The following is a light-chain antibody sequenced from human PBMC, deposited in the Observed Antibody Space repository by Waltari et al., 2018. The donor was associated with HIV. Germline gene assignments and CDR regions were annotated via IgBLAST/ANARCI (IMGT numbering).Light chain of an antibody. CDR2: DTA. V-gene: IGKV3-11*01. Sequence: EVVFTQSPDTLSLSPGDRATLYCRANESIGSYIAWYRQKPGQAPRVLMYDTAKRATGIPERFSGSRSETEFTLTISSLEPGDFGMYYCQQRARWPVTFGQGTRV. J-gene: IGKJ5*01. CDR3: QQRARWPVT. CDR1: ESIGSY.